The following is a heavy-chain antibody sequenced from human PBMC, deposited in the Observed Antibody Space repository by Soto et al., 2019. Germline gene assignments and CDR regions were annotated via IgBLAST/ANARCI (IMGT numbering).Heavy chain of an antibody. D-gene: IGHD5-18*01. Sequence: ASVKVSCKASGYTFPGYYMHWVRQAPGQGLEWMGWINPNSGGTNYAQKFQGWVTVTRDTSISTAYMELSRLRSDDTAVYYCARGTAMAGALKYGMDVWGQGTTVTVSS. J-gene: IGHJ6*02. CDR2: INPNSGGT. CDR1: GYTFPGYY. CDR3: ARGTAMAGALKYGMDV. V-gene: IGHV1-2*04.